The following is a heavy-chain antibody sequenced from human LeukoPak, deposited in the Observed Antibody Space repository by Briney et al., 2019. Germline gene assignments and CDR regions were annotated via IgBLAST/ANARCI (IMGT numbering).Heavy chain of an antibody. CDR2: IYYSGST. J-gene: IGHJ6*03. V-gene: IGHV4-59*01. CDR3: ASVGPQPGSYYYYYMDV. Sequence: SETLSLTCTVSGGSISSYYWSWVRQPPGKGLEWIGYIYYSGSTNYNPSLKSRVTISVDTSKNQFSLKLSSVTAADTAVYYCASVGPQPGSYYYYYMDVWGKGTTVTVSS. D-gene: IGHD3-10*01. CDR1: GGSISSYY.